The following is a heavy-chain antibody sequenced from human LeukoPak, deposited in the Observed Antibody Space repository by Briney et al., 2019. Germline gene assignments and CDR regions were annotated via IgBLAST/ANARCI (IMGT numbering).Heavy chain of an antibody. V-gene: IGHV4-34*01. CDR2: IDHRGTA. CDR3: AVGITILGVAASFDS. Sequence: PSETLLLTFAVYGSSYNAYYWSWIRQPPGKGLELIGDIDHRGTATYNPSLKSRLTISADASKNQFSLKLNSVTDADTAVYYCAVGITILGVAASFDSWGQGNLVIVSS. D-gene: IGHD3-3*01. J-gene: IGHJ4*02. CDR1: GSSYNAYY.